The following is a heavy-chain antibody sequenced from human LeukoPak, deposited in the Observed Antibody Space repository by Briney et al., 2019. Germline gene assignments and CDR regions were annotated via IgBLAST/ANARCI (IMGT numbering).Heavy chain of an antibody. CDR1: GFTFSTYG. CDR2: ITYDGYYK. D-gene: IGHD3-10*01. CDR3: ARDLSPVVRASPMGY. V-gene: IGHV3-30*03. J-gene: IGHJ4*02. Sequence: GTSLRLSCAASGFTFSTYGMHWVRQAPGKGLEWVAVITYDGYYKYYSDSVKGRFTISSDTSKNTLSLQMNSLRAEDTAVYYCARDLSPVVRASPMGYWGQGTLVTVSS.